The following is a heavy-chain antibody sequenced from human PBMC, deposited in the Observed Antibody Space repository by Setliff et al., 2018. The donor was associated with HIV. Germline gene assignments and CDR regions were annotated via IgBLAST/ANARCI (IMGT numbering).Heavy chain of an antibody. V-gene: IGHV4-34*01. CDR2: INHSGST. Sequence: PSETLSLTCTVYGGSLDGYYWSWIRQPPGKGLEWIGEINHSGSTNDNPSLKSRVTLSADTSKNQVSLRLRSVTAADTAVYYCAREPPHGGEYILTTYYRDVWGKGTTVNVSS. J-gene: IGHJ6*03. D-gene: IGHD6-6*01. CDR1: GGSLDGYY. CDR3: AREPPHGGEYILTTYYRDV.